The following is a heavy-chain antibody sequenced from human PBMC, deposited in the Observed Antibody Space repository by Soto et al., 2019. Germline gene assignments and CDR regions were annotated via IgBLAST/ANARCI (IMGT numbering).Heavy chain of an antibody. D-gene: IGHD1-26*01. J-gene: IGHJ4*02. CDR3: ARGVSGSYDY. CDR2: IWYDGSNK. Sequence: QVQLVESGGGVVQPGRSLRLACAASGFTFSSYGMHWVRQAPGKGLEWVAVIWYDGSNKYYADSVKGRFTVSRDNSKSTLYLQMNSLRVEDRAVYYCARGVSGSYDYWGQGTLVTVSS. CDR1: GFTFSSYG. V-gene: IGHV3-33*01.